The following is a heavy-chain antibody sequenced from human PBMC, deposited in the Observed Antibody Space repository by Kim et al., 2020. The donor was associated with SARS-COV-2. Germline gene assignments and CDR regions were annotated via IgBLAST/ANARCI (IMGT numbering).Heavy chain of an antibody. CDR2: FYPEDGET. CDR3: AAWSLLDCSSVTCFASDI. J-gene: IGHJ3*02. Sequence: ASVKVSCKVSGHTLIDLSMHWVRQAPGRGLEWMGGFYPEDGETIYAQKLQGRVTMTEDTSTDTAYMELSGLRSEDTAVYYCAAWSLLDCSSVTCFASDIWGRGTLVIVSS. D-gene: IGHD2-2*01. V-gene: IGHV1-24*01. CDR1: GHTLIDLS.